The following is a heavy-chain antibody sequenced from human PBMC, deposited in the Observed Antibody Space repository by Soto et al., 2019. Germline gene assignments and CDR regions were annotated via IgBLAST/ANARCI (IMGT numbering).Heavy chain of an antibody. CDR1: GFTFSNAW. CDR3: TTVPRYDYGHYSHAFDI. Sequence: EVQLVESGGGLVKPGGSLRLSCAASGFTFSNAWMNWVRQAPGKGLEWVGRIKSKTDGGTTDYAAPVKGRFTISRDDSNNTLYLQMNSLKPEDPAVYYGTTVPRYDYGHYSHAFDIWGQGTMVTVSS. V-gene: IGHV3-15*07. D-gene: IGHD4-17*01. J-gene: IGHJ3*02. CDR2: IKSKTDGGTT.